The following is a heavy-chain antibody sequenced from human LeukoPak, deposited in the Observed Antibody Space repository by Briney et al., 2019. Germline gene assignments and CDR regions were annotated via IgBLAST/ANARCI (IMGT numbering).Heavy chain of an antibody. CDR1: GFTFDDYA. CDR3: AKDIVAAAGENFDY. Sequence: TGRSLRLSCAASGFTFDDYAMHWVRQAPGKGLEWVSLISGDGGSTYYADSVKGRFTISRDNSKNSLYLQMNSLRTEDTALYYCAKDIVAAAGENFDYWGQGTPVTVSS. J-gene: IGHJ4*02. V-gene: IGHV3-43*02. D-gene: IGHD6-13*01. CDR2: ISGDGGST.